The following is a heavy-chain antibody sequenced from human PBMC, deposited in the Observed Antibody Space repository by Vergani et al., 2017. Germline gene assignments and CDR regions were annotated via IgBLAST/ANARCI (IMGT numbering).Heavy chain of an antibody. CDR3: ARTIPRLLRYFDY. D-gene: IGHD4-23*01. Sequence: VQLVESGGGLVQPGGSLRLSCAASGFTFSSYAISWVRQAPGQGLEWMGGIIPIFGTANYAQKFQGRVTITADESTSTAYMELSSLRSEDTAVYYCARTIPRLLRYFDYWGQGTLVTVSS. V-gene: IGHV1-69*01. CDR1: GFTFSSYA. CDR2: IIPIFGTA. J-gene: IGHJ4*02.